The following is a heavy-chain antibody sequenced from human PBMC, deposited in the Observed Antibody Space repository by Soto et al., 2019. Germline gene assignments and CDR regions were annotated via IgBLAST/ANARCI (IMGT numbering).Heavy chain of an antibody. CDR2: FDPEDGET. D-gene: IGHD1-1*01. V-gene: IGHV1-24*01. CDR1: GYTLTELS. J-gene: IGHJ4*02. Sequence: ASLKISCKVSGYTLTELSMHWVRQAPGKGLEWMGGFDPEDGETIYAQKFQGRVTMTEDTSTDTAYMELSSLRSEDTAVYYCAKDNDDVFDYWGQGTLVTVSS. CDR3: AKDNDDVFDY.